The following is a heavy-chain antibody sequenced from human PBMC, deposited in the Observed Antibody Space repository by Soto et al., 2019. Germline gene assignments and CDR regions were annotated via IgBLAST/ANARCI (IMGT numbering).Heavy chain of an antibody. Sequence: GASVKVSCKASGYTFTGYYMHWVRQAPGQGLEWMGWINPNSGGTNYAQKFQGWVTMTRDTSISTAYMELSRLRSDDTAVYYCARGGYYDILTGYYLGTYYFDYWGQGTLVTVSS. J-gene: IGHJ4*02. CDR1: GYTFTGYY. CDR2: INPNSGGT. V-gene: IGHV1-2*04. D-gene: IGHD3-9*01. CDR3: ARGGYYDILTGYYLGTYYFDY.